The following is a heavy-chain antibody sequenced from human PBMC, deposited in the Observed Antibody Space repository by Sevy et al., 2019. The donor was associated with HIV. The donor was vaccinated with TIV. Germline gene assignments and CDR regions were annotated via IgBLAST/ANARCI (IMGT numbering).Heavy chain of an antibody. CDR1: GYTFTSYR. CDR2: ISAHDGDT. CDR3: ARAYCSGGSCYSLAY. D-gene: IGHD2-15*01. Sequence: ASVKVSCKASGYTFTSYRLTWVRQAPGQGLEWMGWISAHDGDTNYVRKLQGRVTMVTDTSTSTAYMELRSLRSDDTVIYCCARAYCSGGSCYSLAYWGQRTLVTVSS. V-gene: IGHV1-18*01. J-gene: IGHJ4*02.